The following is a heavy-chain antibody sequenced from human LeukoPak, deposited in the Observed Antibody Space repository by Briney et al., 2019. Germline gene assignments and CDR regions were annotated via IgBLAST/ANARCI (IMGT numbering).Heavy chain of an antibody. CDR1: GFTFTTYW. Sequence: PGGSLRLSCAASGFTFTTYWMGWVRQAPGKGLEWVANIKQDGSEKYYGDSVKGRFTISRDNAKNSLSLQMNSLRAEDTAVYYCAKGRTMVRGVMEPVDYWGQGTLVTVSS. CDR2: IKQDGSEK. CDR3: AKGRTMVRGVMEPVDY. D-gene: IGHD3-10*01. V-gene: IGHV3-7*01. J-gene: IGHJ4*02.